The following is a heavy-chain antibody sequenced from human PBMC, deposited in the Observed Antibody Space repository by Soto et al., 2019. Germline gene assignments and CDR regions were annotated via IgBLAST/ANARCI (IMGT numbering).Heavy chain of an antibody. Sequence: TSETLSLTCTVSGNSISSGDYYSSWIRQPPGKGLEWIGYIYYSESTYYNPSLMSRVTISVEMSKNQFSLKLSSVTAADTAVYYCALVRRYYGMDVWGQGITVT. V-gene: IGHV4-30-4*01. J-gene: IGHJ6*02. CDR2: IYYSEST. CDR3: ALVRRYYGMDV. CDR1: GNSISSGDYY. D-gene: IGHD6-6*01.